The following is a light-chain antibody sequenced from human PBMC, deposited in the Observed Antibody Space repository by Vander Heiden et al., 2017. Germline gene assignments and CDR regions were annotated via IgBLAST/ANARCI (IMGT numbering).Light chain of an antibody. CDR3: QQYYTTPLLT. V-gene: IGKV4-1*01. CDR1: QSVLYTANNKNY. Sequence: DIVMTQSPDSLALSLGERATINCKSSQSVLYTANNKNYLAWYQQKPRQPPKLLIYWASTRESGVPDRFSGSGSGTDFTLTISSLQAEDVAVYYCQQYYTTPLLTFGGGTKVEIK. J-gene: IGKJ4*01. CDR2: WAS.